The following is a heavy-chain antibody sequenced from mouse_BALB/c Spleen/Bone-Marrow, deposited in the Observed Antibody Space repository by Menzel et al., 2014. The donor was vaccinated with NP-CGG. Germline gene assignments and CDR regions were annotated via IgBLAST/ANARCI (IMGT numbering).Heavy chain of an antibody. CDR2: ISSGGSYT. Sequence: EVNLVESGGGLVKPGGSLKLSCAASGFTFSSYAMSWVRQSPEKRLEWVAEISSGGSYTYYSDTVTGRFTISRDNVKNTLCLEMSSLRSEDTAMYHCARDNGTYGWYFDVWGAGTPVTVSS. CDR1: GFTFSSYA. D-gene: IGHD2-1*01. V-gene: IGHV5-9-4*01. J-gene: IGHJ1*01. CDR3: ARDNGTYGWYFDV.